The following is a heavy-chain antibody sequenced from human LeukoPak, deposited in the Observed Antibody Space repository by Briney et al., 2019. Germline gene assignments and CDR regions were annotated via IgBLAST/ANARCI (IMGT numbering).Heavy chain of an antibody. J-gene: IGHJ4*02. Sequence: SATVSLTCAVYGTSFSDYYWSWIRQPPGKGLEWIGEINHSRRTNYNPSLKSRVTISIDTSKKQISLKLSSVTAADTAVYYCAREPRTGTSIDYWGQGTLVIISS. CDR2: INHSRRT. V-gene: IGHV4-34*01. CDR1: GTSFSDYY. D-gene: IGHD1-1*01. CDR3: AREPRTGTSIDY.